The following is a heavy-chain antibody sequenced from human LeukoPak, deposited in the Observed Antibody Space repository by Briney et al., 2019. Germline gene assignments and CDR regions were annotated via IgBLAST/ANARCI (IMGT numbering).Heavy chain of an antibody. Sequence: SETLSLTCTVSGGSISSSSYYWGWIRQPPGKGLEWIGSIYYSGSTYYNPSLKSRVTISVDTSKNQFSLKLSSVTAADTAVYYCARDERAYSNGWYDWFDPWGQGTLVTVSS. J-gene: IGHJ5*02. V-gene: IGHV4-39*07. CDR3: ARDERAYSNGWYDWFDP. D-gene: IGHD6-19*01. CDR1: GGSISSSSYY. CDR2: IYYSGST.